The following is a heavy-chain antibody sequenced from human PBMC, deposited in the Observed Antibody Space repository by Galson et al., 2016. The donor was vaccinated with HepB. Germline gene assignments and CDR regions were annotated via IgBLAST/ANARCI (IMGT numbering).Heavy chain of an antibody. V-gene: IGHV3-23*01. J-gene: IGHJ5*02. CDR2: ISGSAIST. D-gene: IGHD1-7*01. CDR3: AKGNHGTSAFPRVFDP. Sequence: SLRLSCAASNFVFSDFAMSWVRQAPGKGLEWVSSISGSAISTYYADSMKGRFTISRDNSKNILYLQMNSLRAGDTAVYYCAKGNHGTSAFPRVFDPWGQGTLVIVSA. CDR1: NFVFSDFA.